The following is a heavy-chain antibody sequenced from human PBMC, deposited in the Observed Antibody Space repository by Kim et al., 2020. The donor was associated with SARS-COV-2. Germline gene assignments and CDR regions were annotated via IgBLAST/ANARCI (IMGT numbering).Heavy chain of an antibody. D-gene: IGHD6-6*01. Sequence: GESLKISCEGSGYNFTNYWIGWVRRMPGKGLEWMGIIYPADSDIRYSPSFQGQVTISVDKSITTAYLQWRSLKASDTAMYYGARLWRGSKYSSSGGLDVWGQGTTVSVSS. CDR2: IYPADSDI. V-gene: IGHV5-51*01. CDR3: ARLWRGSKYSSSGGLDV. CDR1: GYNFTNYW. J-gene: IGHJ6*02.